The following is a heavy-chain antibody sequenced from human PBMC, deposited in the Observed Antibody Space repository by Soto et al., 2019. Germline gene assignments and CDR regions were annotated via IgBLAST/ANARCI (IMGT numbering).Heavy chain of an antibody. V-gene: IGHV1-69*13. CDR3: ARHVTPRLTGTARENWFDP. CDR2: IIPIFGTA. Sequence: ASVKVSCKASGGTFSSYAISGVRQAPGQGLEWMGGIIPIFGTANYAQKFPGRVTITADESTSTAYMELSSLRSEDTAVYYSARHVTPRLTGTARENWFDPWGQGTLVTVSS. CDR1: GGTFSSYA. J-gene: IGHJ5*02. D-gene: IGHD1-20*01.